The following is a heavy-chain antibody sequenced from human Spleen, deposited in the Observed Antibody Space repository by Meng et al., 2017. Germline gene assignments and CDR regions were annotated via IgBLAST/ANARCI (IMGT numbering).Heavy chain of an antibody. Sequence: QVQLQPWWAGLLNPSETLSLPCVGSGGSFSDYYWSWIRQPPGKGLEWIGEINHSGSTNYNPSLESRATISVDTSQNNLSLKLSSVTAADSAVYYCARGPTTMAHDFDYWGQGTLVTVSS. CDR1: GGSFSDYY. D-gene: IGHD4-11*01. CDR2: INHSGST. J-gene: IGHJ4*02. V-gene: IGHV4-34*01. CDR3: ARGPTTMAHDFDY.